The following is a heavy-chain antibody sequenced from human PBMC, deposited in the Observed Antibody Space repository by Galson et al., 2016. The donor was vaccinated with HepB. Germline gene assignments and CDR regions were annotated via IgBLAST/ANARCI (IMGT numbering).Heavy chain of an antibody. J-gene: IGHJ4*02. CDR2: IHRTGST. V-gene: IGHV4-4*02. D-gene: IGHD1-1*01. CDR3: ARQQLSYTWGY. CDR1: GGSISSPNW. Sequence: SETLSLTCAVSGGSISSPNWWSWVRQPPGKGLEWIGEIHRTGSTNYNPSLKSRVTISVDKANEQISLNLYSVTAADAAVYYCARQQLSYTWGYWGQGTQVTVSS.